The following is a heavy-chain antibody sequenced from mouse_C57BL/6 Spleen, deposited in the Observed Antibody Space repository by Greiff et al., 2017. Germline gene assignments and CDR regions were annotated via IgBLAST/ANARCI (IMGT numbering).Heavy chain of an antibody. J-gene: IGHJ4*01. D-gene: IGHD3-1*01. CDR2: IDPSDSYT. V-gene: IGHV1-50*01. CDR1: GFTFTSYW. Sequence: QVQLQQSGAELVKPGASVKLSCTASGFTFTSYWMHWVKQRPGQGLEWIGEIDPSDSYTNYTQKFKGKATLTVDTSSITAYMQLSSLTYEDTAVYYCARCFRGYAMDYWGQGTSVTVSS. CDR3: ARCFRGYAMDY.